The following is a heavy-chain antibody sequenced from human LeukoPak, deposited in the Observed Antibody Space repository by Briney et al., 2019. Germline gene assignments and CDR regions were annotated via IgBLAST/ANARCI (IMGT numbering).Heavy chain of an antibody. CDR3: TTDAVWRGFGELLKIFGY. Sequence: GGSLRLSCAASGFTFSNAWMSWVRQAPGKGLEWVGRIKSKTDGGTTDYAAPVKGRFTISRDDSKNTLYLQMNSLKTEDTAVYYCTTDAVWRGFGELLKIFGYWGQGTLVTVSS. D-gene: IGHD3-10*01. CDR2: IKSKTDGGTT. J-gene: IGHJ4*02. V-gene: IGHV3-15*01. CDR1: GFTFSNAW.